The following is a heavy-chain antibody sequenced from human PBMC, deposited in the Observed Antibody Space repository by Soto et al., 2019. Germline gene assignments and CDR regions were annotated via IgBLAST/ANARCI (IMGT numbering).Heavy chain of an antibody. CDR2: IYYSGST. J-gene: IGHJ6*02. Sequence: PSETLSLTCTVSGGSISSGDYYWSWIRQPPGKGLEWIGYIYYSGSTYYNPSLKSRVTIPVDTSKNQFSLKLSSVTAADTAVYYCAREPLWFGEHYCYGMDVWGQGTTVTVSS. CDR3: AREPLWFGEHYCYGMDV. CDR1: GGSISSGDYY. D-gene: IGHD3-10*01. V-gene: IGHV4-30-4*01.